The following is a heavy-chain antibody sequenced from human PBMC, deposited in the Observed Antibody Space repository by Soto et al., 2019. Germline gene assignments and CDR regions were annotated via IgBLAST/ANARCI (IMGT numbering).Heavy chain of an antibody. D-gene: IGHD2-21*02. Sequence: QVQLVQSGADVEKPGSSVKVSCKASGGTFSSYAISWVRQATGQGLEWMGGIIPIFGTANYAQKFQGRVTITADESTRTAYMELSSLRSEDTAVYYCARGEAVVTAIRYYYYGMDVWGQGTTVTVSS. J-gene: IGHJ6*02. CDR2: IIPIFGTA. V-gene: IGHV1-69*12. CDR3: ARGEAVVTAIRYYYYGMDV. CDR1: GGTFSSYA.